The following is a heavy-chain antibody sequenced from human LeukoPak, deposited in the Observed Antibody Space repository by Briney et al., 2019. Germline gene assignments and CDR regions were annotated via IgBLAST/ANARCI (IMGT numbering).Heavy chain of an antibody. V-gene: IGHV3-23*01. D-gene: IGHD4-17*01. J-gene: IGHJ4*02. CDR3: AKECDYGNTSHMPCY. CDR2: ISDGGWT. CDR1: ALPPSNYA. Sequence: GGSLRLSCAASALPPSNYAMSWVRQAPGKGLEWVSSISDGGWTAYTDSVEGRFFISRETATNTLYLQMNSLRVEDTAVYYCAKECDYGNTSHMPCYWGQGTLVTVSS.